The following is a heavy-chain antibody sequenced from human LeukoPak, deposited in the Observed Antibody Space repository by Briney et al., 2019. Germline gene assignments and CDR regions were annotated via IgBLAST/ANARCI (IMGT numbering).Heavy chain of an antibody. CDR3: ASYTYYYGSGNPGGFDY. V-gene: IGHV4-39*07. CDR2: IYYSGST. Sequence: SETLSLTCTVSGGSITSSSYYWGWIRQPPGKGLEWIGSIYYSGSTHYNPSLKSRVTISVNTSKNQFSLKLSSVTAADTAVYYCASYTYYYGSGNPGGFDYWGQGTLVTVSS. CDR1: GGSITSSSYY. D-gene: IGHD3-10*01. J-gene: IGHJ4*02.